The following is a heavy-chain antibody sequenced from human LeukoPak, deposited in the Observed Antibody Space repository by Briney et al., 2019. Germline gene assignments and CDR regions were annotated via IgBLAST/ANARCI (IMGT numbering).Heavy chain of an antibody. CDR3: TTRIH. CDR1: GFTFSNAW. J-gene: IGHJ4*02. V-gene: IGHV3-15*01. CDR2: IKSKTDGGTT. Sequence: GGSLRLSCAASGFTFSNAWMSWVRQAPGKGLEWVGPIKSKTDGGTTDYAAPVKGRFTISRDDSKNTLYLQMNSLKTEDTAVYYCTTRIHWGQGTLVTVSS.